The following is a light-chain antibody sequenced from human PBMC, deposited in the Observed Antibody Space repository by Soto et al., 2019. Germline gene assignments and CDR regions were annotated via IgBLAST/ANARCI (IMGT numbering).Light chain of an antibody. J-gene: IGLJ6*01. CDR3: SSFSVASPL. CDR2: DVS. Sequence: QSALTQPASMSGSPGQSVTISCAGTSSDIGGYNYVSWYQHHPGTAPKLIIYDVSSRPSGVSHRFSASKSGNTASLTISGLQAEDEADYHCSSFSVASPLFGTGTKLTVL. CDR1: SSDIGGYNY. V-gene: IGLV2-14*01.